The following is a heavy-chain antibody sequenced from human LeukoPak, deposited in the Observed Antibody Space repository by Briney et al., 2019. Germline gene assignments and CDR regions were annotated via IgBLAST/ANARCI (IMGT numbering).Heavy chain of an antibody. J-gene: IGHJ4*02. V-gene: IGHV5-51*01. Sequence: GESLKISCQGSGHTFNNYWIGWVRQMPGKGLEWMGIIYPGDSDTRYSPSFQGQVTISADKSISTAYLQWSSLKASDTAMYYCARQASVAGTDYWGQGTLVTVSS. CDR1: GHTFNNYW. CDR2: IYPGDSDT. CDR3: ARQASVAGTDY. D-gene: IGHD6-19*01.